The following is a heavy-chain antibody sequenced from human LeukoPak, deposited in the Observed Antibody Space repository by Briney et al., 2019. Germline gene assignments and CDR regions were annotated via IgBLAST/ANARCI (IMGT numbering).Heavy chain of an antibody. J-gene: IGHJ6*02. Sequence: GGSLRLSCAASGFTFSSYWMSWVRQAPGKGLEWVANIKQDGSEKYYVDSVKGRFTISRDNAKNSLYLQMKSLRAEDTAVYYCARVRSGSSAGNYGMDVWGQGTTVTASS. CDR1: GFTFSSYW. CDR2: IKQDGSEK. D-gene: IGHD1-26*01. V-gene: IGHV3-7*01. CDR3: ARVRSGSSAGNYGMDV.